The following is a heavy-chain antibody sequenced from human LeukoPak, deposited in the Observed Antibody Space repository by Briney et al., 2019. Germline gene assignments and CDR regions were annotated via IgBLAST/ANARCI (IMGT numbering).Heavy chain of an antibody. CDR1: GYTFTSYA. J-gene: IGHJ4*02. CDR3: ARDNVLRYFDWLLVDPRFDY. CDR2: INTNTGNP. D-gene: IGHD3-9*01. Sequence: ASVKVSCKASGYTFTSYAMNWVRQAPGQGLEWMGWINTNTGNPTYAQGFTGRFVFSLDTSVSTAYLQISSLKAEDTAVYYCARDNVLRYFDWLLVDPRFDYWGQGTLVTVSS. V-gene: IGHV7-4-1*02.